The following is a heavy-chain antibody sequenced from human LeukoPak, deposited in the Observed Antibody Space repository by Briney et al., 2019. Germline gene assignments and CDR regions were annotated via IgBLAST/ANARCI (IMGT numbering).Heavy chain of an antibody. V-gene: IGHV3-48*03. D-gene: IGHD2-8*01. CDR3: ARRQWDAFDI. J-gene: IGHJ3*02. CDR1: GFTFSSYE. Sequence: PGGSLRLSCAASGFTFSSYEMNWVRQAPGKGLEWVSYISSSSSTIYYADSVKGRFTISRDNAKNSLYLQMNSLRAEDTAVYYCARRQWDAFDIWGQGTMVTVSS. CDR2: ISSSSSTI.